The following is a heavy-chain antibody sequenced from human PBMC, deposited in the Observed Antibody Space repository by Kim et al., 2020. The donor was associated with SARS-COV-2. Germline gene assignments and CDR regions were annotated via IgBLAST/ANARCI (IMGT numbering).Heavy chain of an antibody. D-gene: IGHD3-3*01. CDR3: AKDYFGVGLAY. V-gene: IGHV3-23*01. Sequence: TDDADTVKGRFTNSRDNSKNTLYLQMNSLRAEDTAVYYCAKDYFGVGLAYWGQGTLVTVSS. CDR2: T. J-gene: IGHJ4*02.